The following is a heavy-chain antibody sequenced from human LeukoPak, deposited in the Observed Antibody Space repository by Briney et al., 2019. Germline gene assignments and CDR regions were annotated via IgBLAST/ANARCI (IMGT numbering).Heavy chain of an antibody. J-gene: IGHJ5*02. CDR2: IHDSGST. Sequence: SETLSLTCTVSGASISSGDYHWNWIRQPPGKSLEWIGFIHDSGSTYYNPSLKSRVSISRDMSKNQLSLMLSSVTAADTAVYYCARGFGAGNYYYGWFDPWGQGTLVSVSS. V-gene: IGHV4-30-4*01. CDR3: ARGFGAGNYYYGWFDP. D-gene: IGHD3-10*01. CDR1: GASISSGDYH.